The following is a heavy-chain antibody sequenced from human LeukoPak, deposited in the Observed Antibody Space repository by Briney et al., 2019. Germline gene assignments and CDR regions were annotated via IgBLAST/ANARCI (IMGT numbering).Heavy chain of an antibody. CDR2: IYPGDSDT. CDR1: GYSFTSYW. CDR3: ARSLEYYDSSGYWPDY. V-gene: IGHV5-51*01. D-gene: IGHD3-22*01. J-gene: IGHJ4*02. Sequence: GESLKISCKGSGYSFTSYWIGWVRQMPGKGLEWMGIIYPGDSDTRYSPSFQGQVTISADKSISTAYLQWSSLKASGTAMYYCARSLEYYDSSGYWPDYWGQGTLVTVSS.